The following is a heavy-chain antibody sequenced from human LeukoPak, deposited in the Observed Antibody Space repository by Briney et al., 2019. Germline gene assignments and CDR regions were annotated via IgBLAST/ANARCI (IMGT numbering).Heavy chain of an antibody. V-gene: IGHV3-48*01. J-gene: IGHJ4*02. D-gene: IGHD6-19*01. CDR2: ISSSSSTI. Sequence: GGSLRLSCAASGFTFSSYAMSRVRQAPGKGLEWVSYISSSSSTIYYADSVKGRFTISRDNAKNSLYLQMNSLRAEDTAVYYCTRVLYSSGWYGDHYWGQGTLVTVSS. CDR3: TRVLYSSGWYGDHY. CDR1: GFTFSSYA.